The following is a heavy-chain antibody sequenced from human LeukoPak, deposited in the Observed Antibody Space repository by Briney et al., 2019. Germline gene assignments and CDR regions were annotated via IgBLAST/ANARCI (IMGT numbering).Heavy chain of an antibody. Sequence: PGGSLRLSCAASGFTFSGSAMHWVRQASGKGLEWVGRIRSKANSYATAYAASVKGRFTISRDDSKNTAYLQMNSLKTEDTAVYYCTSQTTVVTPGYWGQGTLVTVSS. D-gene: IGHD4-23*01. CDR3: TSQTTVVTPGY. V-gene: IGHV3-73*01. J-gene: IGHJ4*02. CDR2: IRSKANSYAT. CDR1: GFTFSGSA.